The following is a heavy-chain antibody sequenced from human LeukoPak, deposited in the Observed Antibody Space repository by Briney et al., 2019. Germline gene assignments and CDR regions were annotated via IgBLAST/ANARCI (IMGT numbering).Heavy chain of an antibody. V-gene: IGHV3-20*04. D-gene: IGHD3-22*01. Sequence: GGSLRLSCAASGFTFDDYGMSWVRQAPGKGLEWVSGINWNGGSTGYADSVKGRFTISRDNAKNTLYLQMTSLRAEDTAVYYCARGDSSGYFGVVDYWGQGTLVTVSS. CDR3: ARGDSSGYFGVVDY. CDR1: GFTFDDYG. J-gene: IGHJ4*02. CDR2: INWNGGST.